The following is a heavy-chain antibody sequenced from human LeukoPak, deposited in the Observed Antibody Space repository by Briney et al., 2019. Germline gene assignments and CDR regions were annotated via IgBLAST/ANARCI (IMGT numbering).Heavy chain of an antibody. D-gene: IGHD6-19*01. J-gene: IGHJ4*02. V-gene: IGHV4-38-2*02. CDR3: ARAPPYASGWPKGVFDY. Sequence: SETLSLTCTVSGYSISSGYYWGWIRQSPGKGLESIGSIYHSGSTYSNPSLKSRVTISVDTSKNQFSLKLSSVTAADTAVYYCARAPPYASGWPKGVFDYWGQGTLVTVSS. CDR2: IYHSGST. CDR1: GYSISSGYY.